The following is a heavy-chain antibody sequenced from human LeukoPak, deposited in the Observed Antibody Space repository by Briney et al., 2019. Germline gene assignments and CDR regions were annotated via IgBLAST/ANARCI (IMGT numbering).Heavy chain of an antibody. Sequence: SETLSLTCTVSGGSISSGDYYWSWIRQPPGKGLEWIGYIYYSGSTYYNPSLKSRVTISVDTSKNQFSLKLSSVTAADTAVYYCARGYYDFWSGPLNFDYWGQGTLVTVSS. CDR3: ARGYYDFWSGPLNFDY. CDR2: IYYSGST. J-gene: IGHJ4*02. CDR1: GGSISSGDYY. V-gene: IGHV4-30-4*08. D-gene: IGHD3-3*01.